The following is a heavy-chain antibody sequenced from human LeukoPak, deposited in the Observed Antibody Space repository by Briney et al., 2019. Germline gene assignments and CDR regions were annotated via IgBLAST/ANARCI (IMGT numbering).Heavy chain of an antibody. CDR2: FSYSGST. V-gene: IGHV4-59*08. J-gene: IGHJ6*02. D-gene: IGHD3-10*01. CDR3: ARSDYYGSGRGSFDV. CDR1: GGFNSGYY. Sequence: SETLSLTCTVSGGFNSGYYWSWIRQPPGKGLGWIGYFSYSGSTNYNPSLKSRVTISVDRSKNQFSLKLSSVTAADTAVYYCARSDYYGSGRGSFDVWGQGATVTVSS.